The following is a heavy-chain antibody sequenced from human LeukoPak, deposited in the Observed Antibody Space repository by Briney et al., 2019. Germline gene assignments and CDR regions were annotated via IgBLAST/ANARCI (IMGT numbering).Heavy chain of an antibody. Sequence: ASVKVPCKASGYTFTGYYMHWVRQAPGQGLEWMGWINPNSGGTNYAQKFQGRVTMTRDTSISTAYMELSRPRSDDTAVYYCARGFAVAGTREKNFDYRGQGTLVSVSS. CDR2: INPNSGGT. J-gene: IGHJ4*02. CDR3: ARGFAVAGTREKNFDY. V-gene: IGHV1-2*02. D-gene: IGHD6-19*01. CDR1: GYTFTGYY.